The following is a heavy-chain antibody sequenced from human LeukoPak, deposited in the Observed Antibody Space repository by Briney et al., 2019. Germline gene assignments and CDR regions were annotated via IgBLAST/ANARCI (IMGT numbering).Heavy chain of an antibody. V-gene: IGHV3-30-3*01. CDR2: ISYDGSNK. Sequence: PGGSLRLSCAASGFTFSSYAMHWVRQAPGKGLEWVAVISYDGSNKYYADSVKGRFTISRDNSKNTLYLQMNSLRAEDTAVYYCARGGESAMAQYYFDYWGQGTLVTVSS. D-gene: IGHD5-18*01. CDR1: GFTFSSYA. J-gene: IGHJ4*02. CDR3: ARGGESAMAQYYFDY.